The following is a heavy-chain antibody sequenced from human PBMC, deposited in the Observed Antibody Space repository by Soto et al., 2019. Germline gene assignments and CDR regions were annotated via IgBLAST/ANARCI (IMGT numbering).Heavy chain of an antibody. V-gene: IGHV3-48*02. Sequence: PGGSLRLSCAASGFTFSSYSINWVRQAPWKGLEWVSYISSNSLTIYYPDSVQGRFTISRDNAKSSLHLQMDSLRDEDTAVYYCARGPSARAPISDWYFNLCSRRTLVPVCS. J-gene: IGHJ2*01. CDR2: ISSNSLTI. CDR1: GFTFSSYS. CDR3: ARGPSARAPISDWYFNL.